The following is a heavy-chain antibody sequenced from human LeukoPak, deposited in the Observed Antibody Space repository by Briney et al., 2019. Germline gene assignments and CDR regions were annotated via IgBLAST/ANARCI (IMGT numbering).Heavy chain of an antibody. CDR2: IYSGGSI. Sequence: GGSLRPSCAASGFTVSSSYMSWVRQAPGKGLEWVSVIYSGGSIHYADSVKGRFTISRDNAKNTLYLQMNSLRAEDTAVYYCARGHSTGNPDPFDYWGQGTLVTVSS. CDR1: GFTVSSSY. CDR3: ARGHSTGNPDPFDY. V-gene: IGHV3-53*01. D-gene: IGHD3-22*01. J-gene: IGHJ4*02.